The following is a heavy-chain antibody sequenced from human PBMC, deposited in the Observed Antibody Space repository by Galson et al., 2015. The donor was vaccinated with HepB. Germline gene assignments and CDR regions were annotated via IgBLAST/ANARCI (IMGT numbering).Heavy chain of an antibody. J-gene: IGHJ4*02. CDR2: IWYDGSNK. V-gene: IGHV3-33*01. Sequence: SLRLSCAASGFTFSSYGMHWVRQAPGKGLEWVAVIWYDGSNKYYADSVKGRFTISRDNSKNTLYLQMNSLRAEDTAVYYCARNTPIWFGELFHPLDYWGQGTLVTVSS. D-gene: IGHD3-10*01. CDR3: ARNTPIWFGELFHPLDY. CDR1: GFTFSSYG.